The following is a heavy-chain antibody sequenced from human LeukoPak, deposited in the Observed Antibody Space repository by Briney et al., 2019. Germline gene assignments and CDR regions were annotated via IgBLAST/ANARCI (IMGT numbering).Heavy chain of an antibody. J-gene: IGHJ6*02. CDR2: MNPNSGNT. Sequence: GASVKVSCKASGYTFTSYDINWVRQATGQGLEWMGWMNPNSGNTGYAQKFQGRVTMTTDTSTSTAYMELRSLRSDDTAVYYCARAKTTIFGVVNPYGMDVWGQGTTVTVSS. D-gene: IGHD3-3*01. V-gene: IGHV1-8*01. CDR3: ARAKTTIFGVVNPYGMDV. CDR1: GYTFTSYD.